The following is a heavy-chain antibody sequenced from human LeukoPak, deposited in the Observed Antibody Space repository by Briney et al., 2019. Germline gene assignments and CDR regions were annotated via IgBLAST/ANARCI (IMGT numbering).Heavy chain of an antibody. V-gene: IGHV4-30-4*01. CDR2: IYYSGST. D-gene: IGHD2-15*01. Sequence: SQTLSLTCTVSGGSISSGDYYWRWVRQPPGKGVEWIGYIYYSGSTYYNPSLKSRVTISVDTSKNQFSLKLSSVTAADTAVYYCARTARGGYFDYWGQGTLVTVSS. CDR1: GGSISSGDYY. J-gene: IGHJ4*02. CDR3: ARTARGGYFDY.